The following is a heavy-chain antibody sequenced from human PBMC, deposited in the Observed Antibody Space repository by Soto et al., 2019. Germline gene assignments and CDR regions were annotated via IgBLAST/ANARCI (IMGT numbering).Heavy chain of an antibody. D-gene: IGHD3-9*01. J-gene: IGHJ4*02. CDR2: FDPEDGET. V-gene: IGHV1-24*01. CDR3: ATKSDYDILTGFDD. Sequence: ASVKVSCKVSGYTLTELSMHWVRQAPGKGLEWMGGFDPEDGETIYAQKFQGRVTMTEDTSTDTAYMELSSLRSEDTAVYYCATKSDYDILTGFDDWGQGTLVTVSS. CDR1: GYTLTELS.